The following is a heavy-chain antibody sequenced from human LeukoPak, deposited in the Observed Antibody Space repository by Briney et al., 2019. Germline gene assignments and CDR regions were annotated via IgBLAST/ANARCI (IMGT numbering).Heavy chain of an antibody. CDR1: GFTFRSYA. V-gene: IGHV3-30-3*01. D-gene: IGHD4-11*01. CDR3: ARGLPPVMKYYFDY. CDR2: ISYDGNTN. Sequence: GRSLRLSCAASGFTFRSYAIHWVRQAPGKGLEWVAFISYDGNTNYYADSVRGRFIISRDNSKNTVYLQMNSLRTEDMALYYCARGLPPVMKYYFDYWGQGTLVTVSS. J-gene: IGHJ4*02.